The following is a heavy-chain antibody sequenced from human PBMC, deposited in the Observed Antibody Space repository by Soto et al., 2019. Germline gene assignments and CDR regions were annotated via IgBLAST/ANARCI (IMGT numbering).Heavy chain of an antibody. CDR3: AKQCGKHGIRSIHP. CDR1: GDPINNYY. D-gene: IGHD1-1*01. J-gene: IGHJ5*02. Sequence: SETLSVTCTVSGDPINNYYWSWIRQPPGKGLEWIGYIYYSGNTKYNPSLKSRVTISVDTSKNQFSLRLTSVTAADTAVYYCAKQCGKHGIRSIHPRCQRTLVTDSS. CDR2: IYYSGNT. V-gene: IGHV4-59*08.